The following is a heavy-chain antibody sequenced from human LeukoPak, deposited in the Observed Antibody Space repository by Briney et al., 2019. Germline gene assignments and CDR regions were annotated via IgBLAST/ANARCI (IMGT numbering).Heavy chain of an antibody. J-gene: IGHJ5*02. CDR2: IKPTDGRT. CDR1: GNTFTSHY. CDR3: VSYNNDRNGFDP. Sequence: ASVKVSCNVSGNTFTSHYMHWVRQAPGQGLEWMGIIKPTDGRTTYAQKFQGRLTMTRDTSTNTVYMELSSLRFEDTAVYYCVSYNNDRNGFDPWGQGTLVTVPS. V-gene: IGHV1-46*01. D-gene: IGHD3-10*01.